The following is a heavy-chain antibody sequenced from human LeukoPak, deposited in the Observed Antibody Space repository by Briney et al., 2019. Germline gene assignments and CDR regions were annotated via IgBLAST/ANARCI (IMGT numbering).Heavy chain of an antibody. Sequence: ASVKVSCKASGYTFTGCYMHWVRQAPGQGLEWMGWINPNSGGTNYAQKFQGRVTMTRDTSISTAYMELSRLRSDDTAVYYCARGGEMATISYNWFDPWGQGTLVTVSS. D-gene: IGHD5-24*01. CDR1: GYTFTGCY. CDR2: INPNSGGT. J-gene: IGHJ5*02. V-gene: IGHV1-2*02. CDR3: ARGGEMATISYNWFDP.